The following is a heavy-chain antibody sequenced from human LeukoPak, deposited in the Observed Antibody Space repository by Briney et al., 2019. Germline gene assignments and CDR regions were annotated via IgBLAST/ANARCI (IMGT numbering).Heavy chain of an antibody. Sequence: GGSLRLSCAASGFTFSNYAMSWVRQAPGKGLEWVSAISGSGGSTYYADSVKGRFTISRDNSKNTLYLQMNSLRAKDTAVYYCAKVGADNYYYYYGMDVWGQGTTVTVSS. CDR3: AKVGADNYYYYYGMDV. J-gene: IGHJ6*02. CDR1: GFTFSNYA. V-gene: IGHV3-23*01. CDR2: ISGSGGST. D-gene: IGHD1-26*01.